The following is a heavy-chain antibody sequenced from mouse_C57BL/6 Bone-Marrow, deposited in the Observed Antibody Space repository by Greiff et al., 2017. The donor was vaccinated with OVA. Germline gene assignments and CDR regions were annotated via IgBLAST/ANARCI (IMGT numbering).Heavy chain of an antibody. Sequence: EVKLMESGGGLVQPGGSLKLSCAASGFTFSDYYMYWVRQTPEKRLEWVAYISNGGGSTYYPDTVKGRFTISRDNAKNTLYLQMSRLKSEDTAMYYCARHEDYYGSSPWFAYWGQGTLVTVSA. V-gene: IGHV5-12*01. J-gene: IGHJ3*01. CDR2: ISNGGGST. CDR1: GFTFSDYY. CDR3: ARHEDYYGSSPWFAY. D-gene: IGHD1-1*01.